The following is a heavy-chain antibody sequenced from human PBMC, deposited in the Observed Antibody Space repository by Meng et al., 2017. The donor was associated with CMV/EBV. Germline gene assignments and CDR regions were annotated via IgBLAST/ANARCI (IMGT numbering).Heavy chain of an antibody. CDR1: GYRFSDHY. J-gene: IGHJ4*02. CDR3: VRDHNWGPDY. CDR2: IYPNSGGT. D-gene: IGHD1-1*01. Sequence: QVQRVQPGAGVKSPGASVKVSCQTSGYRFSDHYMHWVRQAPGQGLEWMGWIYPNSGGTHYAQKFQDRVTMTRDTSISTVYMELSRLTSDDTAVYYCVRDHNWGPDYWGQGTLVTVSS. V-gene: IGHV1-2*02.